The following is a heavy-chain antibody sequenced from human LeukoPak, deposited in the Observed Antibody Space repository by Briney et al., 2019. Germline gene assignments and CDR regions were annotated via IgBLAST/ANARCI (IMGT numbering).Heavy chain of an antibody. V-gene: IGHV4-34*01. CDR3: ASSGSYNAPFDY. D-gene: IGHD1-26*01. Sequence: SETLSLTCAVYGGSFSGYYWSWIRQPPGKGLEWIGEINHSGSTNYNPSLKGRVTISVDTSKNQFSLKLSSVTAADTAVYYCASSGSYNAPFDYWGQGTLVTVSS. CDR2: INHSGST. J-gene: IGHJ4*02. CDR1: GGSFSGYY.